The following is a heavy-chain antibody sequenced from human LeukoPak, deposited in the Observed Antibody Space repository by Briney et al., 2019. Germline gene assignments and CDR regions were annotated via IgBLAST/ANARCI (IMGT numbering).Heavy chain of an antibody. CDR1: GYTFTSYG. D-gene: IGHD6-19*01. J-gene: IGHJ5*02. V-gene: IGHV1-18*01. Sequence: ASVTVSCTASGYTFTSYGISWVRQAPGQGVEWMGWISAYNGNTNYAQKLQGRVTMTTDTSTSTAYMELRSLRSDDTAVYYCAKTIPVAGTSIWFDPWGQGTLVIVSS. CDR3: AKTIPVAGTSIWFDP. CDR2: ISAYNGNT.